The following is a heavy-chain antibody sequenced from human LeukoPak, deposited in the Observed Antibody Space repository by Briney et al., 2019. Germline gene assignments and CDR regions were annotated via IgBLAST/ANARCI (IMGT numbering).Heavy chain of an antibody. CDR3: ARAGEMATV. D-gene: IGHD5-24*01. CDR2: IYYSGST. V-gene: IGHV4-59*01. Sequence: SSETLSLTCTVSGGSISSYYWSWIRQPPGKGLEWIGYIYYSGSTNYNPSLKSRVTISVDTSKNQFSLKLSSVTAADTAVYYCARAGEMATVWGQGTLVTVSS. CDR1: GGSISSYY. J-gene: IGHJ4*02.